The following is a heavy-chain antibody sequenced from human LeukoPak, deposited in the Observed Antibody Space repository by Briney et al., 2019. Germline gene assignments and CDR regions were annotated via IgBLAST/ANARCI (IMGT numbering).Heavy chain of an antibody. V-gene: IGHV4-59*01. J-gene: IGHJ6*02. D-gene: IGHD7-27*01. CDR1: GGSISSYY. Sequence: SETLSLTCTVSGGSISSYYWSWIRQPPGKGLEWIGYIYYSGSTNYNPSLKSRVTISVDTSKSQFSLKLSSVTAADTAVYYCARVPTGDGYYYYYGMDVWGQGTTVTVSS. CDR3: ARVPTGDGYYYYYGMDV. CDR2: IYYSGST.